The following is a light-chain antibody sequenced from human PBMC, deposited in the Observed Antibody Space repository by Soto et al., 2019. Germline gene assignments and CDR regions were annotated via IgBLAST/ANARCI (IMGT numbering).Light chain of an antibody. Sequence: DIQMTQSPSTLSASVGVRVTITCRASQSISSWLAWYQQKPGKAPKLLIYDASSLESGVPSRFSGSGSGTEFTLTINSLQPDDFATYYCQQYNSYPLTFGGGTKVDIK. CDR2: DAS. CDR3: QQYNSYPLT. CDR1: QSISSW. J-gene: IGKJ4*01. V-gene: IGKV1-5*01.